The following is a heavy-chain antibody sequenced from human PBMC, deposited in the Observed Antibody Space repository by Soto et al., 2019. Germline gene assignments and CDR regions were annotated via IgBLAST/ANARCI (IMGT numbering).Heavy chain of an antibody. D-gene: IGHD3-3*01. J-gene: IGHJ5*02. V-gene: IGHV4-4*07. Sequence: SETLSLTFTVSGGAISGYYWTWIRQTAGKGLEWIGRIYSSGGTKYNPSLKNRVDMSLDMSKNQFSLRLSSVTAADTAVYYCARGQRFSDSFDPWGQGTLVTVSS. CDR2: IYSSGGT. CDR1: GGAISGYY. CDR3: ARGQRFSDSFDP.